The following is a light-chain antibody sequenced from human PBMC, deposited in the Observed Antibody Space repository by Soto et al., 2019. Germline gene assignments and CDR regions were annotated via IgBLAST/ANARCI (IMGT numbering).Light chain of an antibody. V-gene: IGKV3-11*01. CDR1: QSXXXX. Sequence: EIVLTQSPATLSLSPGERATLSCRASQSXXXXXXWYQQKPGQAPRLLIYGVSNRATGIPARFSGSGSGTXXTXXXXXXXXXXFAVYYCQHXXNWPPTWTFGQGTKVEIK. CDR3: QHXXNWPPTWT. J-gene: IGKJ1*01. CDR2: GVS.